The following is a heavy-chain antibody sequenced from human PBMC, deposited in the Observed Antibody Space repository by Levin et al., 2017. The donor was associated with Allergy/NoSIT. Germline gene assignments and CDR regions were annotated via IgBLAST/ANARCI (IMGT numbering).Heavy chain of an antibody. J-gene: IGHJ3*02. Sequence: GGSLRLSCAASGLTFSDYYMSWIRQAPGKGLEWVSYISSSSSYTNYADSVKGRFTISRDNAKNSLYLQMNSLRAEDTAVYYCAREGGGDSSSWYGDAFDIWGQGTMVTVSS. CDR2: ISSSSSYT. V-gene: IGHV3-11*05. CDR3: AREGGGDSSSWYGDAFDI. D-gene: IGHD6-13*01. CDR1: GLTFSDYY.